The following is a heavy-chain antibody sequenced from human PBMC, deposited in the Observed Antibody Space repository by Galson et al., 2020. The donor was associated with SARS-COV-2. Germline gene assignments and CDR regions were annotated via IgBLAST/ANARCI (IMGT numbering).Heavy chain of an antibody. Sequence: GESLKISCAASGFTFSSYGMHWVRQAPGKGLEWVAVIWYDGSNKYYADSVKGRFTISRDNSKNTLYLQMNSLRAEDTAVYYCARVSKRYSSSWYGGFDPWGQGTLVTVSS. CDR2: IWYDGSNK. V-gene: IGHV3-33*01. CDR3: ARVSKRYSSSWYGGFDP. D-gene: IGHD6-13*01. J-gene: IGHJ5*02. CDR1: GFTFSSYG.